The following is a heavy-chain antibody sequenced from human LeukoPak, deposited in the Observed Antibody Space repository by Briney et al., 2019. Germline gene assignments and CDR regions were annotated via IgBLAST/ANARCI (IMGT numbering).Heavy chain of an antibody. D-gene: IGHD3-16*02. CDR3: ARGRGYAWGSYRYRLSFDY. J-gene: IGHJ4*02. Sequence: SETLSLTCAVYGGSFSGYYWSWIRQLPGKGLEWIGEINHSGSTNYNPSLKSRVTISVDTSKNQFSLKLSSVTAADTAVYYCARGRGYAWGSYRYRLSFDYWGQGTLVTVSS. V-gene: IGHV4-34*01. CDR2: INHSGST. CDR1: GGSFSGYY.